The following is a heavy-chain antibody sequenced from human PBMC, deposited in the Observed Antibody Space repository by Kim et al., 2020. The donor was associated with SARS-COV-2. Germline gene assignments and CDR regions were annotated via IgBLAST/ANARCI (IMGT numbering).Heavy chain of an antibody. J-gene: IGHJ3*02. CDR2: INHSGST. D-gene: IGHD6-19*01. CDR3: ASIAVAGTRGSGAFDI. V-gene: IGHV4-34*01. CDR1: GGSFSGYY. Sequence: SETLSLTCAVYGGSFSGYYWSWIRQPPGKGLEWIGEINHSGSTNYNPSLKSRVTISVDTSKNQFSLKLSSVTAADTAVYYCASIAVAGTRGSGAFDIWGQGTMVTVSS.